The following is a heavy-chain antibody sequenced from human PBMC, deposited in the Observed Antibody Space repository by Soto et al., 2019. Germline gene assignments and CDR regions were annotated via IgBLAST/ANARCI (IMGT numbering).Heavy chain of an antibody. V-gene: IGHV3-66*01. D-gene: IGHD5-12*01. CDR1: GFTVSSNY. CDR2: IYSGGST. J-gene: IGHJ4*02. Sequence: EVQLVESGGGLVQPGGSLRLSCAASGFTVSSNYMSWVRQAPGKGLEWVSVIYSGGSTYYADSVKGRFTISRDNSKNTLYLQMNSLRAEDTAVYYCARDPFRYSGYDARQEDYFDYWGQGTLVTVSS. CDR3: ARDPFRYSGYDARQEDYFDY.